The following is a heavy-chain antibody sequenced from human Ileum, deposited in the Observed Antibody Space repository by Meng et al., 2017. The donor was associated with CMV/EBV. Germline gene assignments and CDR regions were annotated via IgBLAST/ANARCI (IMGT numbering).Heavy chain of an antibody. CDR2: IKQHATEE. D-gene: IGHD6-19*01. CDR3: ARALGLGAVMPNYDAFDL. Sequence: GESLKISCAASGFAFSNYWMSWVRQAPGKGLEWVANIKQHATEEYYADSVTGRFTISRDNSHNTLYLQMHSLRAEDTAVYYCARALGLGAVMPNYDAFDLWGQGTVVTVSS. CDR1: GFAFSNYW. V-gene: IGHV3-7*03. J-gene: IGHJ3*01.